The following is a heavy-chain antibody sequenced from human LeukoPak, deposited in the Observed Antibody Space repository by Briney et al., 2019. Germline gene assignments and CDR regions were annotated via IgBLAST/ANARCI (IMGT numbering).Heavy chain of an antibody. CDR3: ARDDVAWNDLHWFDP. CDR2: ISSTGSSI. Sequence: PGGSLRLSCAASGFTFSYYTMSWVRQAPGKGLEWVSSISSTGSSIYYAYSVKRRFTISRDNDKNSLYLQMSSLRVEDTAVYYCARDDVAWNDLHWFDPWGQGTLVTVYS. V-gene: IGHV3-21*01. CDR1: GFTFSYYT. J-gene: IGHJ5*02. D-gene: IGHD1-1*01.